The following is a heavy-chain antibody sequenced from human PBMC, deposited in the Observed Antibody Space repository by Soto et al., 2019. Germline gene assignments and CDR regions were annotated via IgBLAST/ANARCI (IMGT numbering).Heavy chain of an antibody. Sequence: SETLSLTCTVSGGSISSSSYYWGWIRQPPGKGLEWIGSIYYSGSTYYNPSLKSRVTISVDTSKNQFSLKLSSVTAADTAVYYCARVLRYFDWQGGYMDVWGKGTTVTVSS. D-gene: IGHD3-9*01. CDR3: ARVLRYFDWQGGYMDV. CDR1: GGSISSSSYY. J-gene: IGHJ6*03. V-gene: IGHV4-39*01. CDR2: IYYSGST.